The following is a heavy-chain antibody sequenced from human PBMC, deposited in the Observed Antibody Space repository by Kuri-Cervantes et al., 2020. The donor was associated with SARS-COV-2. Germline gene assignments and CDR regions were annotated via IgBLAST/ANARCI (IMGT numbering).Heavy chain of an antibody. CDR1: GFTFSSYD. V-gene: IGHV3-13*01. CDR3: AGDLGGPRFGGMDV. J-gene: IGHJ6*02. CDR2: IGTAGDT. Sequence: GESLKISCAASGFTFSSYDMHWVRQATGKGLEWVSAIGTAGDTYYPGSVKGRFTISRENAKNSLYLQMNSLRAGDTAVYYCAGDLGGPRFGGMDVWGQGTTVTVSS. D-gene: IGHD3-16*01.